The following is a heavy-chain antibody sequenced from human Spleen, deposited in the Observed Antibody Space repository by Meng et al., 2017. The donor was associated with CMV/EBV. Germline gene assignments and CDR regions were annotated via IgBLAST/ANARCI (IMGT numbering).Heavy chain of an antibody. J-gene: IGHJ6*02. CDR1: GGSFSGYY. CDR3: ARAWGASGSLYYYGMDV. D-gene: IGHD1-26*01. Sequence: GSLRLSCAVYGGSFSGYYWSWIRQPPGKGLEWIGSIYYSGSTYYNPSLKSRVTISVDTSKNQFSLKLSSVTAADTAVYYCARAWGASGSLYYYGMDVWGQGTTVTVSS. V-gene: IGHV4-34*01. CDR2: IYYSGST.